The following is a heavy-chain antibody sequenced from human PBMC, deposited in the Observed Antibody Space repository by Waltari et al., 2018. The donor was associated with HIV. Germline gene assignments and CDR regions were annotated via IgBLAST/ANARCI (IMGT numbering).Heavy chain of an antibody. V-gene: IGHV6-1*01. D-gene: IGHD2-21*01. J-gene: IGHJ4*02. CDR1: GDSVSSDTAV. Sequence: QVSLQQSGPGVVKPSETLSLDCVISGDSVSSDTAVWNWVRQSPSRGLEWLGRTYLRSKWHEDYATSVKGRIVIDTDRAENLFTLHLNHMTSEDTAVYFCVRDGCGLDYWGQGILVTVSS. CDR3: VRDGCGLDY. CDR2: TYLRSKWHE.